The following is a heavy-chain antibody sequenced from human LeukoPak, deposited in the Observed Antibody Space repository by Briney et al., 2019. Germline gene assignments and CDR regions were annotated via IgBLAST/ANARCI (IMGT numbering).Heavy chain of an antibody. Sequence: PSETLSLTCAVSGDSFSSHYWTWIRQSPGTGLEWVGYISHIGRTNYNPSLKSRVTISIDTSKNQFSLKLRSVTAADTAVYYCARDLVAVTKGFDIWGQGTMVSVSS. V-gene: IGHV4-59*11. CDR3: ARDLVAVTKGFDI. D-gene: IGHD4-17*01. CDR1: GDSFSSHY. J-gene: IGHJ3*02. CDR2: ISHIGRT.